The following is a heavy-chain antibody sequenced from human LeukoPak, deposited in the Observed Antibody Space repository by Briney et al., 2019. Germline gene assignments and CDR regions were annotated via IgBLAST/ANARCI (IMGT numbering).Heavy chain of an antibody. J-gene: IGHJ4*02. CDR1: GASISPYY. CDR3: ASGNYYQDY. Sequence: PSETLSLTCSVSGASISPYYWVWIRRPPGKGLEWIGYVFYNGRTSYSPSLKSRVTISADTSKNQFSLKMNSVTAADTAVYYCASGNYYQDYWGQGTVVTVSP. V-gene: IGHV4-59*08. D-gene: IGHD1-26*01. CDR2: VFYNGRT.